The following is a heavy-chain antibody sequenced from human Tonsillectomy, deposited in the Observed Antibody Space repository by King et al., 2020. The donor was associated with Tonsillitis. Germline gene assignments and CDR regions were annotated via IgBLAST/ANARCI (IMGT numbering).Heavy chain of an antibody. CDR1: GYTFTSYD. J-gene: IGHJ6*02. CDR3: ALIVSHANGYYHYGMDV. V-gene: IGHV1-8*01. CDR2: MNPNSGNT. D-gene: IGHD2-21*01. Sequence: VQLVESGAEVKSPGASVKVSCKASGYTFTSYDINWVRQATGQGLEWMVWMNPNSGNTGFLQKFQGRVTMTRNTTISTAYMELSSLRSDDTAVYYCALIVSHANGYYHYGMDVWGQGTTVTVSS.